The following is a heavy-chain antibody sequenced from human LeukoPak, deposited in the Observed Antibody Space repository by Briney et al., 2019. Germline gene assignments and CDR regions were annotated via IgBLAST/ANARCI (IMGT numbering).Heavy chain of an antibody. D-gene: IGHD6-13*01. J-gene: IGHJ4*02. V-gene: IGHV4-59*01. Sequence: SETLSLTCTVSGGSISSYYWSWIRQPPGKGLEWIGYIYYSGSTNYNPSLKSRVTISVDTSKNQFSLKLSSVTAADTAVYYCERDGRALAAAGYFDYWGQGTLVTVSS. CDR2: IYYSGST. CDR3: ERDGRALAAAGYFDY. CDR1: GGSISSYY.